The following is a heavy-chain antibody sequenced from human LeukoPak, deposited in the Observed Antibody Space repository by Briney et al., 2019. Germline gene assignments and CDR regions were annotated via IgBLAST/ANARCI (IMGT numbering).Heavy chain of an antibody. CDR3: ARATSGQRRDGYNYYYYYYMDV. Sequence: ETLSLTCTVSGVSISSYYWNWIRQAPGKGLEWMGYIYNSGSTNYNAALESRVTILVDASKNQYSLKLNSVTAADTAVYYCARATSGQRRDGYNYYYYYYMDVWGKGTTVTV. V-gene: IGHV4-59*01. J-gene: IGHJ6*03. CDR1: GVSISSYY. CDR2: IYNSGST. D-gene: IGHD5-24*01.